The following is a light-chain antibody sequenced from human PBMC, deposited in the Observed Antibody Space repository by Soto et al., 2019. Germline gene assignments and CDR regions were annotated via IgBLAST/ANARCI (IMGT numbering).Light chain of an antibody. J-gene: IGKJ2*01. CDR1: QSIGTY. V-gene: IGKV1-39*01. CDR2: AAS. Sequence: DAQMTQSPSSLSASVGDSVTITCRASQSIGTYFDWYQHKPGKAPKLLIYAASSLQSGVPSRFSGSGSGTDFTLTISRLQPEDFATYYCQESNSTFGQGAKLEIK. CDR3: QESNST.